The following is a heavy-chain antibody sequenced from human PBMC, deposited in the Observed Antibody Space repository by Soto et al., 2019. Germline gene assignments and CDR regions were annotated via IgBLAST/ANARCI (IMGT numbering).Heavy chain of an antibody. CDR1: GFTFTSSA. V-gene: IGHV1-58*02. CDR2: IVVGSGNT. CDR3: AFDDSSGSFDY. J-gene: IGHJ4*02. D-gene: IGHD3-22*01. Sequence: GASVKVSCKASGFTFTSSAMQWVRQARGQRLEWIGWIVVGSGNTNYAQKFQERVTITRDMSTSTAYMELSSLRSEDTAVYYCAFDDSSGSFDYWGQGTLVTVSS.